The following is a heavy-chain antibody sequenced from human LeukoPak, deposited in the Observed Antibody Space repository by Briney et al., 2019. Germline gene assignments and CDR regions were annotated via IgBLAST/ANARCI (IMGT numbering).Heavy chain of an antibody. D-gene: IGHD5-12*01. CDR1: GYTFTGYY. Sequence: ASVKVSCKASGYTFTGYYIHWVRQAPGQGLEWMGWISAYNGNTNYAQKLQGRVTMTTDTSTSTAYMELRSLRSDDTAVYYCARVIWGGYDSGIDYWGQGTLVTVSS. V-gene: IGHV1-18*04. CDR3: ARVIWGGYDSGIDY. CDR2: ISAYNGNT. J-gene: IGHJ4*02.